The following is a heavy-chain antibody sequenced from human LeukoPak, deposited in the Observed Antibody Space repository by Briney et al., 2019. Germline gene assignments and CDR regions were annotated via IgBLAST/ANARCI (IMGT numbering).Heavy chain of an antibody. V-gene: IGHV1-24*01. CDR1: GYTLTELS. CDR3: ATDLSGSGYGPGPY. Sequence: ASVKVSCKVSGYTLTELSMHWVRQAPGKGLEGMGGFDPEDGETIYAQKFQGRVTMTEDTSTDTAYMELSSLRSEDTAVYYCATDLSGSGYGPGPYWGQGTLVTVPS. CDR2: FDPEDGET. D-gene: IGHD5-12*01. J-gene: IGHJ4*02.